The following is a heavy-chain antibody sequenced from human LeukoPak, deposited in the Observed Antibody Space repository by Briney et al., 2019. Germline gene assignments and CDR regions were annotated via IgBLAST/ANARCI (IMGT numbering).Heavy chain of an antibody. D-gene: IGHD4-23*01. J-gene: IGHJ2*01. CDR3: AKGRGSNSNWYFDL. Sequence: PGGSLRLSCAASGFTFDDYVMHWVRQAPGKGLEWVSGISWNSGSIGYADSVKGRFTISRDNAKNSLYLQMNSLRAEDTALYYCAKGRGSNSNWYFDLWGRGTLVTVSS. CDR1: GFTFDDYV. V-gene: IGHV3-9*01. CDR2: ISWNSGSI.